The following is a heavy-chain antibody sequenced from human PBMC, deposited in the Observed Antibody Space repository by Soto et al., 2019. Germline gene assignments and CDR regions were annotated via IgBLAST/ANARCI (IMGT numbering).Heavy chain of an antibody. CDR1: GGSFSGYY. V-gene: IGHV4-34*01. CDR3: ARTAESVVDATGGWFDP. J-gene: IGHJ5*02. Sequence: SETLSLTCAVYGGSFSGYYWSWIRQPPGKGLEWIGEINHSGSTNYNPSLKSRVTISVDTSKNQFSLKLSSVTAADTAVYYCARTAESVVDATGGWFDPWGQGTLVTVSS. D-gene: IGHD2-15*01. CDR2: INHSGST.